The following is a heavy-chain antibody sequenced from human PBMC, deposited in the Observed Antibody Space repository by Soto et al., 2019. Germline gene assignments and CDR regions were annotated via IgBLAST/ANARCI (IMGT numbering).Heavy chain of an antibody. J-gene: IGHJ3*02. CDR1: GYPVTAYY. Sequence: QLHLVQSGAVVKKPGASVTVSCSASGYPVTAYYMHWVRQAPGRGLEWMGGINPATGAAKYTQTFQGRVPMTRDTSTSTVFMELSGPPSEDTAVFYWARGGGVGVAGSAAFDMWGQGTLVTVSS. CDR2: INPATGAA. CDR3: ARGGGVGVAGSAAFDM. V-gene: IGHV1-2*02. D-gene: IGHD3-3*01.